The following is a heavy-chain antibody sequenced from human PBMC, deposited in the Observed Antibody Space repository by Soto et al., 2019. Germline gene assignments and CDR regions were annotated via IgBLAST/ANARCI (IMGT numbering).Heavy chain of an antibody. V-gene: IGHV4-30-2*01. CDR2: IYQSGST. Sequence: TPDTLSLTCAVSGGSLSSSAYSRSWIRPPPGKGLEWIGFIYQSGSTYYNPSLKSRVTMSLDRPKNRFSLKLSSVTAADSAVYYCARELLFYDSDGFSWDDAFDIWGQGPMVT. CDR3: ARELLFYDSDGFSWDDAFDI. CDR1: GGSLSSSAYS. D-gene: IGHD3-22*01. J-gene: IGHJ3*02.